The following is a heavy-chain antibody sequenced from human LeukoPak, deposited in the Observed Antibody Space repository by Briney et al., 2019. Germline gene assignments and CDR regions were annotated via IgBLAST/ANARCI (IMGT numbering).Heavy chain of an antibody. CDR1: GFTFSSYS. CDR3: ARDSHSSSWYSEFDY. CDR2: INILSNYI. V-gene: IGHV3-21*01. D-gene: IGHD6-13*01. Sequence: PGGSLRLSCAASGFTFSSYSMNWVRQAPGKGLEWVSSINILSNYIYYADSVKGRSTISRDNAKNSLYLQMNSLRAEDTAVYYCARDSHSSSWYSEFDYWGHGTLVTVSS. J-gene: IGHJ4*01.